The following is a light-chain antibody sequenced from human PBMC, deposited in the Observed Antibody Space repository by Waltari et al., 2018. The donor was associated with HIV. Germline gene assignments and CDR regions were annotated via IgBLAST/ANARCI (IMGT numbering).Light chain of an antibody. V-gene: IGLV2-14*03. J-gene: IGLJ2*01. Sequence: SALTQPASVSGSPGQSITISCSGTSGDVGGYNFVSWYQKHPGKAPKLIIYNVSSRPSVVSIRFSGSRSANTASLTISGLQVEDEADYLCSSYTSSGPRYVLFGGGTRLTVL. CDR2: NVS. CDR3: SSYTSSGPRYVL. CDR1: SGDVGGYNF.